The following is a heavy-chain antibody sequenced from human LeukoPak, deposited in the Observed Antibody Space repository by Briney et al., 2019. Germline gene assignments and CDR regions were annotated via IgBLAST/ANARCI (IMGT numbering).Heavy chain of an antibody. CDR2: ISGSGVST. CDR1: GFTFSDYY. J-gene: IGHJ6*03. V-gene: IGHV3-23*01. CDR3: AKCILTGYYKGYMDV. Sequence: PGGSLRLSCAASGFTFSDYYMSWIRQAPGKGLEWVSAISGSGVSTYYADSVKGRFTISRDNSKNSLYLQMNSLRAEDTAVYYCAKCILTGYYKGYMDVWGKGTTVTISS. D-gene: IGHD3-9*01.